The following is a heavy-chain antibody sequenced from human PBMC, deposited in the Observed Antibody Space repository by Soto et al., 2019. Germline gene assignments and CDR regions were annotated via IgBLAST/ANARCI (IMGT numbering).Heavy chain of an antibody. D-gene: IGHD6-13*01. CDR1: GFTFSSYS. Sequence: EVQLVESGGGLVKPGGSLRLSCAASGFTFSSYSMNWVRQAPGKGLEWVSSISSSSSYIYYADSVKGRFTISRDNAKNSLYLQMNSLRSEDTAVYYCARAVEQQLVRDFTNYGMDVWGQGTTVTVSS. CDR3: ARAVEQQLVRDFTNYGMDV. CDR2: ISSSSSYI. J-gene: IGHJ6*02. V-gene: IGHV3-21*01.